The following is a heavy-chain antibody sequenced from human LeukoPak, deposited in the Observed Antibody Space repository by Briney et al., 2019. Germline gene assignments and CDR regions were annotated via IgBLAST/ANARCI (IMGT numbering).Heavy chain of an antibody. CDR2: IYYSGST. CDR1: GGSISSYY. V-gene: IGHV4-59*08. J-gene: IGHJ4*02. D-gene: IGHD6-6*01. CDR3: SGHPRGGSSSWVFDY. Sequence: SETLSLTCTVSGGSISSYYWSWIRQPPGKGLEWIWYIYYSGSTNYNPSLTIRGSISADTSMNQISLKLSSMTATDTAADYSSGHPRGGSSSWVFDYWGQGTLVTVSS.